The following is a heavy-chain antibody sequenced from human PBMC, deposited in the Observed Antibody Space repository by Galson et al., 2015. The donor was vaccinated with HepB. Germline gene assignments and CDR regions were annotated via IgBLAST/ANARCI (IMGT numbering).Heavy chain of an antibody. CDR3: VREDIWSGLDV. CDR1: GASISSVGFY. Sequence: TLSLTCTVSGASISSVGFYWSWIRQPPGKALEWIGYIDHSGSTFYNPSLKSRVTLSVDTSKNQFSLNLTSMTFADTAVYYCVREDIWSGLDVWGQGTTVTVSS. J-gene: IGHJ6*02. V-gene: IGHV4-31*03. CDR2: IDHSGST. D-gene: IGHD3-3*01.